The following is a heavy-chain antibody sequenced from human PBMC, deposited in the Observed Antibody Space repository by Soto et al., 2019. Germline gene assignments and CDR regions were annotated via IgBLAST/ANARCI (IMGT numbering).Heavy chain of an antibody. J-gene: IGHJ6*02. CDR1: GFILDDYV. Sequence: GGSLRLSCAVSGFILDDYVMHWVRQAPGKGLEWVSGISWNSGSIGYADSVKGRFTISRDNAKNSLYLQMNSLRAEDTALYYCAKGGGKAYDYYGVDVWGQGTTVTVSS. V-gene: IGHV3-9*01. CDR2: ISWNSGSI. D-gene: IGHD2-21*01. CDR3: AKGGGKAYDYYGVDV.